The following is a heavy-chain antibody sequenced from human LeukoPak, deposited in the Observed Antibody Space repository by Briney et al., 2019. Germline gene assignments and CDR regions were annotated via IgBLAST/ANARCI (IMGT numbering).Heavy chain of an antibody. CDR3: AREGAGTPSYYYYYGMDV. D-gene: IGHD6-13*01. V-gene: IGHV3-30*03. J-gene: IGHJ6*02. CDR2: TSYDESEK. CDR1: GFTFSDYG. Sequence: PGGSLRLSCAASGFTFSDYGMNWVRQAPGKGLEWVAITSYDESEKYYVDSVKGRFTISRDNSKNTLYLQMNSLRAEDTAVYYCAREGAGTPSYYYYYGMDVWGQGTTVTVSS.